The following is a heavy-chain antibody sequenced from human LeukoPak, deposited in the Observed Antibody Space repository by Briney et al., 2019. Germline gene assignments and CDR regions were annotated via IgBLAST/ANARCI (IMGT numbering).Heavy chain of an antibody. V-gene: IGHV4-59*08. CDR3: AREYSSSSGRRAFDI. CDR2: IYYSGST. D-gene: IGHD6-6*01. CDR1: GGXISGYY. Sequence: SETLSLTCTVSGGXISGYYCSWIRQPPGKGLEWIGYIYYSGSTNYNPSLKSRLTISIDTSENQFSLKLSSVTAADTAVYYCAREYSSSSGRRAFDIWGRGTMVTVSS. J-gene: IGHJ3*02.